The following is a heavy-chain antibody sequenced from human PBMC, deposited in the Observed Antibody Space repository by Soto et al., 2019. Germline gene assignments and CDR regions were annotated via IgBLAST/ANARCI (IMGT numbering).Heavy chain of an antibody. J-gene: IGHJ3*01. CDR1: GSTFTGHY. D-gene: IGHD3-10*01. V-gene: IGHV1-18*04. CDR3: ERDLYGSGNDAFDV. CDR2: ISAYNGNT. Sequence: GASVKVSCKASGSTFTGHYIHWVRQAPGQGLEWMGWISAYNGNTNNAQKLQGRVTMTTDTSTSTTYMELRSLRSDDTAAYFCERDLYGSGNDAFDVWGQGTRVTVSS.